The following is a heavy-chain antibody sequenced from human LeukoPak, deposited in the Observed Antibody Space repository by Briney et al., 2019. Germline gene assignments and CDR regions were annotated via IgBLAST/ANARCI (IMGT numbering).Heavy chain of an antibody. V-gene: IGHV3-23*01. CDR2: ISGSGGST. D-gene: IGHD1-26*01. CDR1: GFTFSSYA. Sequence: GGSLRLSCAASGFTFSSYAMSWVRQAPGKGLEWVSAISGSGGSTYYADSVKGRFSISRDNAKNSLYLQMNSVRAEDTAVYYCVRDSGSSYGYYFLHWGQGTLVTVSS. CDR3: VRDSGSSYGYYFLH. J-gene: IGHJ1*01.